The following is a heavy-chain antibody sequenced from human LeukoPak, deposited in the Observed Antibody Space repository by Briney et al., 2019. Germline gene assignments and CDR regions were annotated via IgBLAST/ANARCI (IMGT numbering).Heavy chain of an antibody. CDR3: ARHGDGFYYGMDV. V-gene: IGHV3-21*01. D-gene: IGHD4-17*01. J-gene: IGHJ6*01. Sequence: GGSLRLSCAASGFTFSSYWMHWVRQAPGEGLEWVSSISSGGHDIYYADSVKGRFTISRDNAKNSLYLQMNSLRVEDTAVYYCARHGDGFYYGMDVWGQGTTVTVSS. CDR1: GFTFSSYW. CDR2: ISSGGHDI.